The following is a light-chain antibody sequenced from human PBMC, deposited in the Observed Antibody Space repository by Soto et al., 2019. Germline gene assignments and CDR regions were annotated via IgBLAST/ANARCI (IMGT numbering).Light chain of an antibody. CDR1: QSISSY. J-gene: IGKJ2*01. CDR3: QHTYSTPYT. V-gene: IGKV1-39*01. Sequence: EIQMTQSPSSLSASVGDRVTITCRASQSISSYLNWYQQKPGKAPKLLIYAASSLQSGVPSRFSGSVSGTDFTLTVSSLQSEDFATYYCQHTYSTPYTFGQGTKLEIK. CDR2: AAS.